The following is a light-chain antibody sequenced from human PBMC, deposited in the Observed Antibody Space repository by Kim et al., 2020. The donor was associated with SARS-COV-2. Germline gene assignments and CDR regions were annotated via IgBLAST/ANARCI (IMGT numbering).Light chain of an antibody. CDR1: QSVSSN. Sequence: EIVMTQSPATLSVSPGERATLSCRASQSVSSNLAWYQQKPGHAPRLLIYGASTRATGIPARFSGSGSGTEFTLTISSLQSEDFAVYYCQQYNNWPRTFGQGTTLEI. CDR3: QQYNNWPRT. J-gene: IGKJ2*02. CDR2: GAS. V-gene: IGKV3-15*01.